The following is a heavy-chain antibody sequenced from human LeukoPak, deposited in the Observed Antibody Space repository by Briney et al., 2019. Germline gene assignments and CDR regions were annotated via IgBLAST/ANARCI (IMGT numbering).Heavy chain of an antibody. Sequence: ASVKVSCKASGYTFTSYYMHWVRQAPGQGLEWMGIINPSGGSTGYAQKFQGRVTMTRDTSTSTVYMELSSLRSEDTAVYYCARSSGWTYYFDYWGQGTLVTVSS. CDR1: GYTFTSYY. D-gene: IGHD6-19*01. CDR2: INPSGGST. CDR3: ARSSGWTYYFDY. J-gene: IGHJ4*02. V-gene: IGHV1-46*01.